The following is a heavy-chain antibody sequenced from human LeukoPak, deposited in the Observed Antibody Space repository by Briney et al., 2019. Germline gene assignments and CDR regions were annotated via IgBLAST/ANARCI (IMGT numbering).Heavy chain of an antibody. CDR1: GGTFSSYA. CDR3: ASLERRLQSDY. Sequence: SVKVSCKASGGTFSSYAISWVRQAPGQGLEWMGRIIPILGIANYAQKFQGRVTITADKSTSTAYMELSSLRSEDTAVYYCASLERRLQSDYWGQGTLVTVSS. D-gene: IGHD5-24*01. V-gene: IGHV1-69*04. CDR2: IIPILGIA. J-gene: IGHJ4*02.